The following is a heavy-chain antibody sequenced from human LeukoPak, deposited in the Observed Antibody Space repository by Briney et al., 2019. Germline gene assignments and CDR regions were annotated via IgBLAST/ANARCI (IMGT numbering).Heavy chain of an antibody. V-gene: IGHV1-8*01. CDR3: ARSSSRRFLEWLPGNYYYYGMDV. Sequence: ASVKVSCKASGYTFTSYDINWVRQATGQGLEWMGWMNPNSGNTGYAQKFRGRVTMTRNTSISTAYMELSSLRSEDTAVYYCARSSSRRFLEWLPGNYYYYGMDVWGQGTTVTVSS. D-gene: IGHD3-3*01. CDR2: MNPNSGNT. CDR1: GYTFTSYD. J-gene: IGHJ6*02.